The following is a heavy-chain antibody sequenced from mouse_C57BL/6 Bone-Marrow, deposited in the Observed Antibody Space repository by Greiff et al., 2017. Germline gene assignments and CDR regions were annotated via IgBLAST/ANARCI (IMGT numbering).Heavy chain of an antibody. CDR2: INPYNGGT. CDR3: ARDSYYFDY. CDR1: GYTFTDYY. J-gene: IGHJ2*01. Sequence: EVQLVESGPVLVKPGASVKMSCKASGYTFTDYYMNWVKQSHGKSLEWIGVINPYNGGTSYNQKFKGKATLTVDKSSSTAYMELNSLTSEDSAVYYCARDSYYFDYWGQGTTLTVSS. V-gene: IGHV1-19*01.